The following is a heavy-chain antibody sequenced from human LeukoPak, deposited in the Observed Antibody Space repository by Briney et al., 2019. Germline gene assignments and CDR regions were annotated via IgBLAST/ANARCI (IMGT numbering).Heavy chain of an antibody. Sequence: PSETLSLTCAVYGGSFSGYYWSWIRQPPGKGLEWIGEINHSGSTNYNPSLKSRVTISVDTSKNQFSLKLSSVTAADTAVYYCARRASFNYDILTGYYSHIPLDYWGQGTLVTVSS. CDR3: ARRASFNYDILTGYYSHIPLDY. CDR1: GGSFSGYY. D-gene: IGHD3-9*01. J-gene: IGHJ4*02. CDR2: INHSGST. V-gene: IGHV4-34*01.